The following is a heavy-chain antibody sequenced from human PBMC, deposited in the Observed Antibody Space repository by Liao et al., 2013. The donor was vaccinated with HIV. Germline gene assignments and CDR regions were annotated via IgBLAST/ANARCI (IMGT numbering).Heavy chain of an antibody. V-gene: IGHV4-39*07. CDR1: GASISSSSYY. CDR2: MDYSGST. J-gene: IGHJ3*02. D-gene: IGHD2-2*01. CDR3: VRVSYCSTANCFGLGDAFDI. Sequence: QLQLQESGPGLVKPSETLSLTCTVSGASISSSSYYWGWIRQPPGKGLEWIGSMDYSGSTYDNPSLKSRVSISIDTSKNQFSLKLTSVTAADTAVYYCVRVSYCSTANCFGLGDAFDIWGQGTMVTVSS.